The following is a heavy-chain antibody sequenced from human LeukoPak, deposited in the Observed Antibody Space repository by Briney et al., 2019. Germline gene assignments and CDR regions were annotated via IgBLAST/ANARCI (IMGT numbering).Heavy chain of an antibody. Sequence: QPGGSLRLSCAASGFTFSSYGMHWVRQAPGKGLEWVAVIWYDGSNQYYADSVKGRFTISRDNSKNTLYLQMNSLRAEDTAVYYCARDHGSSSWHYDYWGQGTLVTVSS. CDR3: ARDHGSSSWHYDY. CDR1: GFTFSSYG. V-gene: IGHV3-33*01. J-gene: IGHJ4*02. D-gene: IGHD6-13*01. CDR2: IWYDGSNQ.